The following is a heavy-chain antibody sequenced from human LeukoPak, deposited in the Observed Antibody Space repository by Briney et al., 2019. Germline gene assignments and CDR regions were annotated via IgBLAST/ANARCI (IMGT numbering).Heavy chain of an antibody. CDR3: ARVSAAGMEFHYGMDV. CDR1: GGPISSYY. Sequence: SETLSLTCTVSGGPISSYYCSWIRQRPRKGKGRMGIVHYSESTNFNPSLKSRVAIAVDTSKNQFSLSMRSVTAADTAVYYCARVSAAGMEFHYGMDVWGQGTTVFVSS. CDR2: VHYSEST. V-gene: IGHV4-59*01. J-gene: IGHJ6*02. D-gene: IGHD6-13*01.